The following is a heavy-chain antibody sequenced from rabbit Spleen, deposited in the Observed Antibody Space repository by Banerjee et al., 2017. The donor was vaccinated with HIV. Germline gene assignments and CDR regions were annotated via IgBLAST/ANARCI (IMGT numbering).Heavy chain of an antibody. D-gene: IGHD4-1*01. V-gene: IGHV1S45*01. CDR1: GISFSRGYY. Sequence: QEQLVESGGGLVKPGASLTVTCKASGISFSRGYYTCWVRQAPGKGLEWVACAYAGSSGSTYSATWAKGRFTISKTSSTTVTLQMTSLTAADTATYFCAREVAAKFNLWGPGTLVTVS. CDR3: AREVAAKFNL. CDR2: AYAGSSGST. J-gene: IGHJ4*01.